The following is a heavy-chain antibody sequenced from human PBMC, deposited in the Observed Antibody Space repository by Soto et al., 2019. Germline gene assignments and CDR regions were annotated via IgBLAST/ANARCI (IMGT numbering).Heavy chain of an antibody. V-gene: IGHV2-5*02. CDR1: GFSLSTSGVG. Sequence: QITLKESVPTLVKPTQTLTLTCTFSGFSLSTSGVGVGCIRQPPGKALEWLALIYWDDDKRYSPSLKSRLTITKDTSKNQVVLTMTNMDPVDTATYYGAHVLYGDHTEGAFDDWGQGTLVTGSS. J-gene: IGHJ4*02. D-gene: IGHD4-17*01. CDR3: AHVLYGDHTEGAFDD. CDR2: IYWDDDK.